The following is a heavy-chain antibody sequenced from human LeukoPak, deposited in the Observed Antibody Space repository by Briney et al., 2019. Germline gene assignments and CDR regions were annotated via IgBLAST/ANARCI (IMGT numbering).Heavy chain of an antibody. V-gene: IGHV3-53*01. CDR3: ARVAVGAGTDYFDY. J-gene: IGHJ4*02. CDR1: GFTVSSNY. CDR2: IYSGGDT. Sequence: HPGGSLRLSCAASGFTVSSNYMSWVRQAPGKGLEWVSVIYSGGDTYYADSVKGRFTISRDNSKNTLYLQMNSLRAEDTAVYYCARVAVGAGTDYFDYWGQGTLVTVSS. D-gene: IGHD6-19*01.